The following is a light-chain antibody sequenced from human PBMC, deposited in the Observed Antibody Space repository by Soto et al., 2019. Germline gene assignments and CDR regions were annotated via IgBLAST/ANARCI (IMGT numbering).Light chain of an antibody. J-gene: IGKJ4*01. CDR1: QSVLYSSNNKNF. CDR2: WAS. V-gene: IGKV4-1*01. CDR3: QQYYSAPRT. Sequence: DIVMTQSPDSLAVCLSEKATIICKSSQSVLYSSNNKNFLAWYQQKPGRPPKVLIHWASTREPGVPDRFSGSGSGTDFTLTISSLQAEDVAVYYCQQYYSAPRTFGGGTRVEI.